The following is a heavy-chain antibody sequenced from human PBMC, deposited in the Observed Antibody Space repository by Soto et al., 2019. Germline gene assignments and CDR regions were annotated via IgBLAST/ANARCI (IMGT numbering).Heavy chain of an antibody. Sequence: EVHLVESGGGLVQTGGSLRLSCAIFESTVSRDWMNWVRQAPGKGLEWVAHINQDGSEKYYVDSVKGRFTISRDNAKKSLYLHMNSLRPSYTAMYYCSGGVGDAFWGQGTLVTVSS. CDR2: INQDGSEK. CDR3: SGGVGDAF. CDR1: ESTVSRDW. V-gene: IGHV3-7*04. D-gene: IGHD1-26*01. J-gene: IGHJ4*02.